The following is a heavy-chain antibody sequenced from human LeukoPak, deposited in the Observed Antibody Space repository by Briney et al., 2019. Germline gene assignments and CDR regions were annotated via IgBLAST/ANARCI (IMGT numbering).Heavy chain of an antibody. V-gene: IGHV4-4*02. J-gene: IGHJ4*01. Sequence: PSGTLSLTCAVSGGSISSSNWWSWVRQPPGKGLEWIGYIYYSGSTNYNPSLKSRVTISLDKSKKQFSLNLSTLTAADTAIYYCARRSTTWFKFFDYWGHGALVTVSS. CDR2: IYYSGST. CDR1: GGSISSSNW. CDR3: ARRSTTWFKFFDY. D-gene: IGHD6-13*01.